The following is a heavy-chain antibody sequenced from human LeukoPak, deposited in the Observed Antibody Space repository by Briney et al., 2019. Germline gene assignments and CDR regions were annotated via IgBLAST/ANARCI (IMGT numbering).Heavy chain of an antibody. CDR1: GGTFSSYA. J-gene: IGHJ4*02. Sequence: GASVKVSCKASGGTFSSYAVSWVRQAPGQGLEWMGGIIPIFGTANYAQKFQGRVTITTDESTSTAYMELSSLRSEDTAVYYCAPDGYDLGPFDYWGQGTLVTVSS. V-gene: IGHV1-69*05. D-gene: IGHD5-12*01. CDR2: IIPIFGTA. CDR3: APDGYDLGPFDY.